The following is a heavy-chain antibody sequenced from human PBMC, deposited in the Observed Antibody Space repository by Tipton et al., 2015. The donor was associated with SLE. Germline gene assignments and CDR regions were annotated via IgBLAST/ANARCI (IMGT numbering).Heavy chain of an antibody. CDR3: ARGYYDSSGYARPEYFQH. V-gene: IGHV4-31*03. CDR2: ISYSGST. J-gene: IGHJ1*01. CDR1: GGSISSGGYY. Sequence: TLSLTCTVSGGSISSGGYYWSWIRQYPGKGLEWIGYISYSGSTNYNSSLKSRVTISVDTSKNQFSLKLSSVTAADTAVYYCARGYYDSSGYARPEYFQHWGQGTLVSVSS. D-gene: IGHD3-22*01.